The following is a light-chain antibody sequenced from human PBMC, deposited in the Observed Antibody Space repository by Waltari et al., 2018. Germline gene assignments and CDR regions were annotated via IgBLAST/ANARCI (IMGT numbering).Light chain of an antibody. V-gene: IGKV2-28*01. Sequence: DIVMTQSPLSLPVTPGEPASISCTSSQSLRHSNGNYHLSWYLQKSGQSPQLLIYVGSNRASGVPDRFSGSGSGTDFTLKISRVEADDVGIYYCMQTLQNPWTFSQGTNVDIK. CDR3: MQTLQNPWT. J-gene: IGKJ1*01. CDR1: QSLRHSNGNYH. CDR2: VGS.